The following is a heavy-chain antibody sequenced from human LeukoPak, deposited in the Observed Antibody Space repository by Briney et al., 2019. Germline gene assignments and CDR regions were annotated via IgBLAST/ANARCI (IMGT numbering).Heavy chain of an antibody. Sequence: GGSLRLSCAASGFTFNRYWMHWLRQAPGEGLAWVAQIYHDGSIANYADSVKGRFTISRDNAKNTLYLQMNSLRAEDTAVYYCSSDGYRNFGAAFDIWGQGTLVTVSS. CDR1: GFTFNRYW. J-gene: IGHJ3*02. CDR3: SSDGYRNFGAAFDI. D-gene: IGHD4-11*01. V-gene: IGHV3-74*01. CDR2: IYHDGSIA.